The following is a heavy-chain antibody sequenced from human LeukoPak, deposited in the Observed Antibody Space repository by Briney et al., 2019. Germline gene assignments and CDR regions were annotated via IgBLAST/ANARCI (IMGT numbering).Heavy chain of an antibody. V-gene: IGHV4-34*01. Sequence: PSETLSLTCAVYGGSFSGYYWSWIRQPPGKGLEWIGEINHSGSTNYNPSLKSRVTISVDTSKNQFSLKLSSVTAADTAVYYCARRYQLRRIYHYYYMDVWGKGTTVTVSS. D-gene: IGHD2-2*01. CDR3: ARRYQLRRIYHYYYMDV. J-gene: IGHJ6*03. CDR1: GGSFSGYY. CDR2: INHSGST.